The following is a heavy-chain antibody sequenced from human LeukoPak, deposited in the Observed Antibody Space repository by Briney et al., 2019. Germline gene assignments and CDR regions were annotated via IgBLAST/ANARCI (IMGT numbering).Heavy chain of an antibody. CDR3: ARAAPWFDP. Sequence: KPSETLSLTCTVSGGSISSYYWSWVRQPPGKGLEWIGYIYYSGSTNYNPSLKSRVTISVDTSKNQFSLKLSSVTAADTAVYYCARAAPWFDPWGQGTLVTVSS. J-gene: IGHJ5*02. V-gene: IGHV4-59*01. CDR1: GGSISSYY. CDR2: IYYSGST.